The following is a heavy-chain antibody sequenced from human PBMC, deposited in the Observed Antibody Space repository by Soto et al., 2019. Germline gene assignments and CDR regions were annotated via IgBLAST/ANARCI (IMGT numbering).Heavy chain of an antibody. CDR2: ISGGGGST. CDR1: GFTFSSYG. CDR3: AKERMFHPGAFDI. D-gene: IGHD3-10*02. Sequence: SLRLSCAASGFTFSSYGMSWVRQAPGKGLEWVSTISGGGGSTYYADSVKGRFTISRDNSKNTLYLRMNSLRAEDTAVYYCAKERMFHPGAFDIWGQGTMVTVS. J-gene: IGHJ3*02. V-gene: IGHV3-23*01.